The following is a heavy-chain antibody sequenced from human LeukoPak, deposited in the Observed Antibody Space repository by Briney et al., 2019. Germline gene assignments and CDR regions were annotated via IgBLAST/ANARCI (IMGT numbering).Heavy chain of an antibody. CDR1: GFSFSSYN. Sequence: GGSLRLSCEASGFSFSSYNMDWVRQTPGKGLEWISSITTSSTYTFYADSVKGRFTISRDNARNSLYLQMGSLRADDVAVYYCARAKAVAGTGGDNWFDPWGQGTLVTVSS. CDR2: ITTSSTYT. CDR3: ARAKAVAGTGGDNWFDP. D-gene: IGHD6-19*01. V-gene: IGHV3-21*01. J-gene: IGHJ5*02.